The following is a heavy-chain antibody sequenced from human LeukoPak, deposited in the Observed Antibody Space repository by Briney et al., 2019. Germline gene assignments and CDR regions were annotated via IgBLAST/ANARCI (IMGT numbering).Heavy chain of an antibody. V-gene: IGHV4-59*01. CDR2: IYYSGST. J-gene: IGHJ4*02. D-gene: IGHD6-19*01. CDR1: GGSISSYY. Sequence: KSSETLSLTCTVSGGSISSYYWSWIRQPPGKGLEWIGYIYYSGSTNYNPSLKSRVTISVDTSKNQFSLKLSSVTAADTAVYYCARESRVQQWLAYFDYWGQGTLVTVSS. CDR3: ARESRVQQWLAYFDY.